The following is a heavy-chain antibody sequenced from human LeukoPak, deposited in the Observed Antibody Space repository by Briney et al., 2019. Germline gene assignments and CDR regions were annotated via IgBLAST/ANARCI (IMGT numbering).Heavy chain of an antibody. CDR3: AKRGGSNWGIFDY. D-gene: IGHD7-27*01. V-gene: IGHV3-23*01. CDR2: ISGSGGST. Sequence: QAGGSLRLSCAASGFTFSSYGMTWVRQAPGKGLEWVSAISGSGGSTYYADSVKGRFTISRDNSKNTLYLQMNNLRAEDTALYYCAKRGGSNWGIFDYWGQGTLVTVSS. CDR1: GFTFSSYG. J-gene: IGHJ4*02.